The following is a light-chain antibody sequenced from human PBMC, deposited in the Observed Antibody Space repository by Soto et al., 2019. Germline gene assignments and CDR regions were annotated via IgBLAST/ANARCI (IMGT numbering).Light chain of an antibody. CDR1: QGINNY. V-gene: IGKV1-16*02. Sequence: DIQMTQSPSSLSASIGDRVTITCRASQGINNYLAWFQQKPGRAPKSLIYAASSLQSGVPSKFSGIGSGTDFTLTINCLQTEDFATYYCQQYNIYPLIFGRGTLLEIK. CDR3: QQYNIYPLI. J-gene: IGKJ5*01. CDR2: AAS.